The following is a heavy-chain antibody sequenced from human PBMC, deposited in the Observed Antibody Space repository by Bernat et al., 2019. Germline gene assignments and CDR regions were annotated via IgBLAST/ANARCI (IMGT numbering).Heavy chain of an antibody. J-gene: IGHJ4*02. CDR2: IRSKANSYAT. Sequence: EVQLVESGGGLVQPGGSLKLSCAASGFTFSGSAMHWVRQASGKGLEWVGRIRSKANSYATAYAASVKGRFTISRDDSKNTLYLQMNSLRAEDTAVYYCARTATILFDYWGQGTLVTVSS. CDR3: ARTATILFDY. CDR1: GFTFSGSA. V-gene: IGHV3-73*01. D-gene: IGHD5-12*01.